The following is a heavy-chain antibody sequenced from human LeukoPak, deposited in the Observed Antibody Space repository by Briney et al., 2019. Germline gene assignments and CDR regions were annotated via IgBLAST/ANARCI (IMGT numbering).Heavy chain of an antibody. J-gene: IGHJ4*02. V-gene: IGHV1-69*13. CDR2: IIPIFGTP. CDR1: GGTFSSYG. CDR3: ARGGGSVSSSWYVGYFDF. Sequence: GASVTVSCKASGGTFSSYGISWVRQAPGQGLEWMGGIIPIFGTPNYAQKFQGRVTITADESTSTAYTELSSLKSEDTAIYYCARGGGSVSSSWYVGYFDFWGQGTLVTVSS. D-gene: IGHD6-13*01.